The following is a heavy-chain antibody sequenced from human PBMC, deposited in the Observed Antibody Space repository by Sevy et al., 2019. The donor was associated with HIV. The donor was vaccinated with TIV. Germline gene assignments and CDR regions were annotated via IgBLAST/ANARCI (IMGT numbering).Heavy chain of an antibody. Sequence: ASMKVSCKVSGYTLTELSMHWVRQAPGKGLEWMGGFDPEDGETIYAQKFQGRVTMTEDTSTDTAYMELSSLRSEDTAVYYCATNLAVAGTQPNFDYWGQGTLVTVSS. J-gene: IGHJ4*02. V-gene: IGHV1-24*01. CDR2: FDPEDGET. D-gene: IGHD6-19*01. CDR1: GYTLTELS. CDR3: ATNLAVAGTQPNFDY.